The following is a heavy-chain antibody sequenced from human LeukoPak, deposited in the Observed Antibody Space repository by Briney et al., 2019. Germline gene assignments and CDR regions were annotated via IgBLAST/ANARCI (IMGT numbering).Heavy chain of an antibody. D-gene: IGHD2-2*01. CDR2: ISGSGGST. J-gene: IGHJ4*02. CDR3: AKVRISRPFNYFDY. CDR1: GFTFSSYA. Sequence: GGSLRLSCAASGFTFSSYAMSWVRQAPGKGLEWVSAISGSGGSTYYADSVKGRFPISRDNSKNTLYLQMNSMRAEDTAVYYCAKVRISRPFNYFDYWGQGTLVSVSS. V-gene: IGHV3-23*01.